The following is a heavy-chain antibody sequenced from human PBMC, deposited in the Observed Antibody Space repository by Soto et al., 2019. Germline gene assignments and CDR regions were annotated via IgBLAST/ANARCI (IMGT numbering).Heavy chain of an antibody. D-gene: IGHD1-7*01. V-gene: IGHV3-64D*06. CDR2: ISNNGGST. CDR3: VKDRRTTRRAMDV. CDR1: GFTFSSYA. J-gene: IGHJ6*02. Sequence: PGGSLRLSCSASGFTFSSYAVHWVREAVGKGLEYVSGISNNGGSTYYADSVKDRFTISRDNSKNTLYLQMSSLTAEDTAVYYCVKDRRTTRRAMDVWGQGTTVTV.